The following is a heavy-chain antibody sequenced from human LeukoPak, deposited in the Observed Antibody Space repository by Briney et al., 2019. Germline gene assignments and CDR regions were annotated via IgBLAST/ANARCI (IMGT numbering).Heavy chain of an antibody. CDR2: INHNGKTI. Sequence: GGSLRLSCAASGFTFSSYVMSWVRQAPGKGLEWVSYINHNGKTIYYADSVKGRFTISRDNAKNSMYLQMNSLRDKDTAVYYCARDNDWAFDYWGQGTLVTVSS. V-gene: IGHV3-48*02. CDR1: GFTFSSYV. D-gene: IGHD3-9*01. J-gene: IGHJ4*02. CDR3: ARDNDWAFDY.